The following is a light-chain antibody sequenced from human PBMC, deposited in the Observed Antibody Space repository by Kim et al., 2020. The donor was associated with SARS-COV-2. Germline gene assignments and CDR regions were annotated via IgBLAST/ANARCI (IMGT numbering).Light chain of an antibody. J-gene: IGLJ2*01. CDR1: KLVDKY. CDR2: QDS. V-gene: IGLV3-1*01. Sequence: VSPGQTASITCSGDKLVDKYACWYQQKPGQSPVLVIYQDSKRPSGIPERFSGSNSGNTATLTISGTQAMDEADYYCQAWDSSTRVFGGGTQLTVL. CDR3: QAWDSSTRV.